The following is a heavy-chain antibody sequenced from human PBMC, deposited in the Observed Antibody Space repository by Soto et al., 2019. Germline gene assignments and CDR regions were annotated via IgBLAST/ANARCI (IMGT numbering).Heavy chain of an antibody. CDR2: IDPSGGST. V-gene: IGHV1-46*01. J-gene: IGHJ4*02. CDR3: ARRYYSGSGTAAALDY. Sequence: QVQLVQSGAEVKKPGASVKVSCKASGYTFTTYYIHWVRQAPGQGLEWMGIIDPSGGSTTYAQTFQGRVTLTRDTSTSTVYMDLTSLRSEDTAVYYCARRYYSGSGTAAALDYWGQGSLVTVSS. CDR1: GYTFTTYY. D-gene: IGHD3-10*01.